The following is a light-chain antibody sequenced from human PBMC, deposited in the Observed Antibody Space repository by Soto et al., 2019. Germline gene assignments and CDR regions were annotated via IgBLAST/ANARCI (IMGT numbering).Light chain of an antibody. CDR1: QSVSSD. J-gene: IGKJ5*01. V-gene: IGKV3-15*01. Sequence: EIVMTQSPATLSVSPGERATLPCRASQSVSSDLAWYQQKRGQAPRLLIYGASTRATGLPARFSGSGSGAEFTLTISSLQSEDFAVYYCQQYNNWPITFGQGTRLEIK. CDR3: QQYNNWPIT. CDR2: GAS.